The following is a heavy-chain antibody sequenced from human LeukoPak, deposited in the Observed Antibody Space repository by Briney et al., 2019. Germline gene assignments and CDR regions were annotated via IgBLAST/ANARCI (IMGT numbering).Heavy chain of an antibody. V-gene: IGHV3-7*01. CDR1: GFTFSNYW. Sequence: GGSLRLSCAASGFTFSNYWMGWVRQAPGKGLEWVANIKHDGSEIYYVDSVKGRFTISRDNAKNSVYLQMNSLRVEDTGVYYCAGNLMDVWGQGTTVTVSS. CDR2: IKHDGSEI. J-gene: IGHJ6*02. D-gene: IGHD2/OR15-2a*01. CDR3: AGNLMDV.